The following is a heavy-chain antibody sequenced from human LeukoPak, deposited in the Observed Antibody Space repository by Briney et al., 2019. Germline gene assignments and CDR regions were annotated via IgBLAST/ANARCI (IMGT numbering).Heavy chain of an antibody. V-gene: IGHV4-30-4*08. CDR2: IYYSGST. J-gene: IGHJ4*02. CDR3: ARATPFGFGESFDY. Sequence: PSETLPLTCTVSGGSISSGDYYWSWIRQPPGKGLEWIGYIYYSGSTYYNPSLKSRVTISVDTSKNQFSLKLSSVTAADTAVYYCARATPFGFGESFDYWGQGTLVTVSS. D-gene: IGHD3-10*01. CDR1: GGSISSGDYY.